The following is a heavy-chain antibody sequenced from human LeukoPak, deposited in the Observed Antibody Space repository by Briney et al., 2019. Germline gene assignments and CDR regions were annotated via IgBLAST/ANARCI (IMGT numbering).Heavy chain of an antibody. V-gene: IGHV3-23*01. CDR2: ISGSGGST. CDR3: AKALEQETVIALDS. CDR1: GFTFSTYA. Sequence: GGSLRLSCAASGFTFSTYAMSWVRQAPGKGLEWVSAISGSGGSTYYADSVKGRFTISRDNSKNALYLQMNSLRAEDTTIYFCAKALEQETVIALDSWGQGTLVTVSS. J-gene: IGHJ4*02. D-gene: IGHD6-13*01.